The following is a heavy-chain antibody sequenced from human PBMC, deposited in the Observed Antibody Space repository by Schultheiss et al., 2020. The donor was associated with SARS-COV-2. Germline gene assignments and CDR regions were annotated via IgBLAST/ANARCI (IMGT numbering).Heavy chain of an antibody. CDR1: GGSVSSGSYY. V-gene: IGHV4-31*03. J-gene: IGHJ6*02. CDR3: ARETRSEYYYYGMDV. D-gene: IGHD1-14*01. CDR2: IYTSGST. Sequence: SETLSLTCTVSGGSVSSGSYYWSWIRQHPGKGLEWIGSIYTSGSTYYNPSLKSRVTISVDTSKNQFSLKLSSVTAADTAVYYCARETRSEYYYYGMDVWGQGTTVTVSS.